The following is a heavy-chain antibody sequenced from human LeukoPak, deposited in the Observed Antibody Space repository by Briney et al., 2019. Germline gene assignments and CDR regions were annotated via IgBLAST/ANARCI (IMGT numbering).Heavy chain of an antibody. CDR1: GYSFTNYW. Sequence: RAGESLKISCKASGYSFTNYWIAWVRQMPGKGPEWMGVIHPGDSKSGYNPSFQGQVTISADKSISTAYLQWSSLKASDTAIYYCARQRDTSHFDGGGYSSLDSWGRGALVTVSS. D-gene: IGHD3-22*01. CDR2: IHPGDSKS. CDR3: ARQRDTSHFDGGGYSSLDS. J-gene: IGHJ4*02. V-gene: IGHV5-51*01.